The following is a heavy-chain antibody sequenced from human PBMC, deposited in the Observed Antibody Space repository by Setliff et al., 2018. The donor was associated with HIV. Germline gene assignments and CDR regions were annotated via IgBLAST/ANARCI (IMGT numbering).Heavy chain of an antibody. D-gene: IGHD2-15*01. CDR2: INHSGST. V-gene: IGHV4-34*01. CDR1: GGSLSGYH. CDR3: ARGRHCMDGRCYPHYYYYYHYMDV. J-gene: IGHJ6*03. Sequence: SETLSLTCAVYGGSLSGYHWSWIRQSPEKGLEWIGEINHSGSTNYNPSLKSRVTMSIDKAKNQFSLKLSSVTAADTAVYYCARGRHCMDGRCYPHYYYYYHYMDVWAKGTTVTVSS.